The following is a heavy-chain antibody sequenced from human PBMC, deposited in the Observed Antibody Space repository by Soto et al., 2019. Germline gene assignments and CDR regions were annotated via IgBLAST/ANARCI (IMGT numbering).Heavy chain of an antibody. D-gene: IGHD1-1*01. J-gene: IGHJ6*02. CDR3: ARDRFEYNWNDDGLDYYYGMDV. Sequence: PGGSLRLSCAASGFTFSSYDMHWVRQATGKGLEWVSAIGTAGDTYYPGSVKGRFTISRENAKNSLYLQMNSLRAGDTAVYYCARDRFEYNWNDDGLDYYYGMDVWGQGTTVTVSS. CDR2: IGTAGDT. CDR1: GFTFSSYD. V-gene: IGHV3-13*01.